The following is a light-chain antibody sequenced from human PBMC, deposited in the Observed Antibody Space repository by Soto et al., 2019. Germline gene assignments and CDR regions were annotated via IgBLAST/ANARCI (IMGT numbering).Light chain of an antibody. CDR2: GAS. V-gene: IGKV3D-20*02. Sequence: EIVLTQSPGTLSLSPGERATLSCRASQTVTSSFLAWYQRKPGQAPRLLIYGASDRATGIPDRFSGSGSGTDFTLTISSLEPEDFGLYYCQQRSDWFTFGQGTRLEIK. J-gene: IGKJ5*01. CDR3: QQRSDWFT. CDR1: QTVTSSF.